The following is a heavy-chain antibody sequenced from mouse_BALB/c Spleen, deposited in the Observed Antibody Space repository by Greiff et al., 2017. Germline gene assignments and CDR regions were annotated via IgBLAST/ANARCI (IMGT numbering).Heavy chain of an antibody. Sequence: QVQLQQPGAELVKPGASVKLSCKASGYTFTSYWMHWVKQRPGQGLEWIGEINPSNGRTNYNEKFKSKATLTVDKSSSTAYMQLSSLTSEDSAVYYCLPYFDYWGQGTTLTVSS. CDR1: GYTFTSYW. V-gene: IGHV1S81*02. CDR3: LPYFDY. CDR2: INPSNGRT. J-gene: IGHJ2*01.